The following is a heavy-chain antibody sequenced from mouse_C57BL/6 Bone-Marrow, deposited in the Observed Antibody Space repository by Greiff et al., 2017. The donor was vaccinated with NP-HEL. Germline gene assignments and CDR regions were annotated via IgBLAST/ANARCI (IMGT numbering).Heavy chain of an antibody. CDR2: IYPGSGNT. Sequence: QVQLQQSGPELVKPGASVKISCKASGYSFTSYYIHWVKQRPGQGLEWIGWIYPGSGNTKYNEKFKGKATLTADTSSSTAYMQLSSLTSEDSAVYYCANSYYSNGWFAYWGQGTLVTVAA. J-gene: IGHJ3*01. V-gene: IGHV1-66*01. CDR1: GYSFTSYY. D-gene: IGHD2-5*01. CDR3: ANSYYSNGWFAY.